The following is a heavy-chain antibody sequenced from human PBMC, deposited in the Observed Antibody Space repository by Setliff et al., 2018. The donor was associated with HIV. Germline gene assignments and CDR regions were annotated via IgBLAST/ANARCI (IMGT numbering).Heavy chain of an antibody. CDR2: VYYTGST. D-gene: IGHD5-18*01. J-gene: IGHJ4*02. V-gene: IGHV4-59*01. Sequence: KASETLSLTCTVSSDSIRLYYWTWIRQPPGKGLEWIGNVYYTGSTNYDPSLKSRITISIDTSKSQFSLKLTSVAAADTAVYYCARDSGGYNYGFAVGSFDYWGQGALVTVSS. CDR3: ARDSGGYNYGFAVGSFDY. CDR1: SDSIRLYY.